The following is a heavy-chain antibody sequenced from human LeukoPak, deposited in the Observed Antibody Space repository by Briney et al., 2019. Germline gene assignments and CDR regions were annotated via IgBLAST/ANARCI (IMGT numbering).Heavy chain of an antibody. CDR2: ISYDGSNK. V-gene: IGHV3-30*03. Sequence: GRSLRLSCAASGFTFSSYGMHWVRQAPGKGLEWVAVISYDGSNKYYADSVKGRFTISRDNSKSTLYLQMNSLRAEDTAVYYCARSDWFMYAFDIWGQGTMVTVSS. D-gene: IGHD3-9*01. CDR1: GFTFSSYG. CDR3: ARSDWFMYAFDI. J-gene: IGHJ3*02.